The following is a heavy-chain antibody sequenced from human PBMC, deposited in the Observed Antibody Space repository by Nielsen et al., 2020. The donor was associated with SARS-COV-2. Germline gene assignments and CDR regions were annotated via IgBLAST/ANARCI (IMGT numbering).Heavy chain of an antibody. D-gene: IGHD5-24*01. Sequence: GESLKISCAASGLTFSTYSMMWVRQAPGKGLEWVSHISSSGSYIYYADSVKGRFTISRDNAKNSLSLQMHSLRAEDTAVYYCAREGRKLPLDYWGQGTLVTVSS. V-gene: IGHV3-21*04. J-gene: IGHJ4*02. CDR2: ISSSGSYI. CDR1: GLTFSTYS. CDR3: AREGRKLPLDY.